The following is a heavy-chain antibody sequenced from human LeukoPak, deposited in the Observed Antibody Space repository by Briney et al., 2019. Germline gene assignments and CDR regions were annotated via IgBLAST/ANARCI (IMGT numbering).Heavy chain of an antibody. Sequence: ASVKVSCKASGYTFTGYYMHWVRQAPGQGLEWMGWIDPNSGGTNYAQKFQGRVTMTRDTSISTAYMELSRLRSDDTAVYYCARGGDSSSWYGWFDPWGQGTLVTVSS. V-gene: IGHV1-2*02. D-gene: IGHD6-13*01. CDR1: GYTFTGYY. CDR2: IDPNSGGT. J-gene: IGHJ5*02. CDR3: ARGGDSSSWYGWFDP.